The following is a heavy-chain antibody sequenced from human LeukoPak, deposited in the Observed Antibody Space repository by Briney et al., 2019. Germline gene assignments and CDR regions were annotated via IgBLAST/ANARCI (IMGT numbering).Heavy chain of an antibody. CDR1: GFILSNHW. J-gene: IGHJ4*02. D-gene: IGHD5-12*01. Sequence: GGSLRLSCAASGFILSNHWMTWVRQAPGKGPEWVANMNKDGSEKYYVDSVEGRFTISRDTAKNSLYLQMNNLRAEDTAVYYCARRGWGGYSGYGYFDYWGQGTLVTVSS. CDR2: MNKDGSEK. CDR3: ARRGWGGYSGYGYFDY. V-gene: IGHV3-7*01.